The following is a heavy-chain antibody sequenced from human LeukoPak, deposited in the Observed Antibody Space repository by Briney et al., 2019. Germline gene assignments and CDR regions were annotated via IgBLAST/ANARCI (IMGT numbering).Heavy chain of an antibody. J-gene: IGHJ4*02. CDR3: AGGPQYSGSYGD. V-gene: IGHV3-48*03. D-gene: IGHD1-26*01. CDR2: ISNSGDIR. CDR1: GFSFSDYE. Sequence: GGSLRLSCVVSGFSFSDYEMAWVRQAPGMGLEWISYISNSGDIRRYADAVKGRFAISRDNAKNSVSLQMNSLRADDTGLYFCAGGPQYSGSYGDWGQGTLVTVYS.